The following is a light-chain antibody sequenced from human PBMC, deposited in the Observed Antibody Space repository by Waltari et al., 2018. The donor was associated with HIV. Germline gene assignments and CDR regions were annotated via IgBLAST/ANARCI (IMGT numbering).Light chain of an antibody. CDR1: KLGDNY. CDR3: QAWDSSTAGGVV. Sequence: SYELTQPPSVSVSPGQTASITCSGDKLGDNYACWFQQKPGESHVLVIYQDSKRPSGIPKRFSGATPWNPATLTVSVTPAMDEADCYCQAWDSSTAGGVVFGGGTKLTVL. V-gene: IGLV3-1*01. J-gene: IGLJ2*01. CDR2: QDS.